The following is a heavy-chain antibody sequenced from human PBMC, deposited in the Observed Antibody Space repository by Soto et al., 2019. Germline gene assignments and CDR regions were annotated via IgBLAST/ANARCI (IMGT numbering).Heavy chain of an antibody. CDR3: ARGYYGDYEVAWYFDL. V-gene: IGHV4-34*01. D-gene: IGHD4-17*01. Sequence: QVQLQQWGAGLLKPSETLSLTCAVYGGSFSGYYWSWIRQPPGKGLEWIGEINHSGSTNYNPSLKSRVTISVGTSKNQFSLKLSSVTAADTAVYYCARGYYGDYEVAWYFDLWGRGTLVTVSS. CDR2: INHSGST. CDR1: GGSFSGYY. J-gene: IGHJ2*01.